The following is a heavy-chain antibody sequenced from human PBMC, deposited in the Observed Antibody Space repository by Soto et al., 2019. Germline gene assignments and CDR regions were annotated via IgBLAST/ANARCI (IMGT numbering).Heavy chain of an antibody. D-gene: IGHD6-19*01. V-gene: IGHV4-39*01. CDR1: GGSISSSSDY. Sequence: QLQLQESGPGLVKPSETLSLTCTVSGGSISSSSDYWGWIRQPPGKGLEWIGTIYYSGSTRHNPTLKSRVTRSVDTAKTQFSLKLTSVTAADTAVYYCASSGWPLGAFDIWGQGTMVTVSS. CDR2: IYYSGST. CDR3: ASSGWPLGAFDI. J-gene: IGHJ3*02.